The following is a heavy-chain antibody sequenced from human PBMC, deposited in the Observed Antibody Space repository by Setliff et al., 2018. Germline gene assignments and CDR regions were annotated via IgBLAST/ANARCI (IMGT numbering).Heavy chain of an antibody. D-gene: IGHD2-15*01. CDR1: GYTFTSYD. CDR3: ASERESASRQTYFDS. V-gene: IGHV1-8*01. Sequence: ASVKVSCKASGYTFTSYDINWVRQATGQGLEWMGWMNPNSGNTGYAQKFQGRVTMTRNTSISTAYMELSSLSSVTAADTAVYYCASERESASRQTYFDSWSQGTLVTVSS. CDR2: MNPNSGNT. J-gene: IGHJ4*02.